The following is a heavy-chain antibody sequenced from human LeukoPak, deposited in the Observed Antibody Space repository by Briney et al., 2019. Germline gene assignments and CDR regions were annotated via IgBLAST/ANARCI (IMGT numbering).Heavy chain of an antibody. Sequence: GGSLRHSCAASGFTFSSYGMHWVRQAPGKGLEWVAFIRYDGSNKYYADSVKGRFTISRDNSKNTLYLQMNSLRAEDTAVYYCAKVDPTYYYDSSGYRDAFDIWGQGTMVTVSS. CDR2: IRYDGSNK. D-gene: IGHD3-22*01. CDR3: AKVDPTYYYDSSGYRDAFDI. V-gene: IGHV3-30*02. CDR1: GFTFSSYG. J-gene: IGHJ3*02.